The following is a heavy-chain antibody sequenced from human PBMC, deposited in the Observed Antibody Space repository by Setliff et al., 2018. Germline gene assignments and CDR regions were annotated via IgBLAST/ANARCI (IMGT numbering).Heavy chain of an antibody. CDR1: GGSISGDS. D-gene: IGHD1-26*01. CDR2: IYTSGST. V-gene: IGHV4-4*08. CDR3: ASRRTGPGGWFDY. Sequence: PSETLSLTCTVSGGSISGDSWSWIRQPPGKGLDWIGYIYTSGSTNYNPSLKSRVTISVDTSKNQFSLKLTSVTAADTAIYYCASRRTGPGGWFDYWGQGTLGTVSS. J-gene: IGHJ5*01.